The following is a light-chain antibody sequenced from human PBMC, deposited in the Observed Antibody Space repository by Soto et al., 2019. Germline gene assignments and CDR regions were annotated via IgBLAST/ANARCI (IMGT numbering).Light chain of an antibody. CDR1: QSVLYNSNSKNY. J-gene: IGKJ1*01. CDR2: GAS. Sequence: DIVMTQSPDSLSVSLGESATIHFKSIQSVLYNSNSKNYLAWYQQKGGQAPRLLIHGASNRATGIPDRFSGSGSGTDFTLTISRLEPEDFAVYYCQQYGGSPRTFGQGTKVDI. V-gene: IGKV4-1*01. CDR3: QQYGGSPRT.